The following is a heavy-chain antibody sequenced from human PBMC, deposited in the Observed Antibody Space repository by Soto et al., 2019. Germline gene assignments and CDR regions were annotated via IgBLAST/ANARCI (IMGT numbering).Heavy chain of an antibody. CDR1: GGSISGSNYY. CDR2: IFYSGST. D-gene: IGHD3-22*01. J-gene: IGHJ4*01. Sequence: SETLSLICTVSGGSISGSNYYWGWIRQPPGKGLEWIGTIFYSGSTNYNPSLKSRVTVSVDTSKNQFSLKLTSVSAADTAMYYCVRRSDSALDYWGQGTLVTVSS. CDR3: VRRSDSALDY. V-gene: IGHV4-39*01.